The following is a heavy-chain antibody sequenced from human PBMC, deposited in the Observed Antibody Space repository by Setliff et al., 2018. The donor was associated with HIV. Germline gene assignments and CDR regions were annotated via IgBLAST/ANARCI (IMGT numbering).Heavy chain of an antibody. Sequence: SETLSLTCTVSGGSMSSSGNYWGWIRQSPGRGLEWIGSIYYSGSTHYNPSLKSRVTISVDTSKNQFSLRLTSMTAADTAVYFCARSLARDYWYFSHWGRGSLVTVS. CDR1: GGSMSSSGNY. CDR2: IYYSGST. D-gene: IGHD6-6*01. CDR3: ARSLARDYWYFSH. V-gene: IGHV4-39*01. J-gene: IGHJ2*01.